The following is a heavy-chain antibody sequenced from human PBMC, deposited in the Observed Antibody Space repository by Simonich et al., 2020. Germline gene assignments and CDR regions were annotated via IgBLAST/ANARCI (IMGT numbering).Heavy chain of an antibody. CDR2: INPNSGGT. Sequence: QVQLVQSGAEVKKPGASVKVSCKASGYTFTGYYMHWVRQATGQGLEWMGWINPNSGGTNYAQTFQGRVTMTRDTSISTAYMELSRLRSDDTAVYYCARGPRWTGDDAFDIWGQGTMVTVSS. CDR3: ARGPRWTGDDAFDI. D-gene: IGHD7-27*01. J-gene: IGHJ3*02. V-gene: IGHV1-2*02. CDR1: GYTFTGYY.